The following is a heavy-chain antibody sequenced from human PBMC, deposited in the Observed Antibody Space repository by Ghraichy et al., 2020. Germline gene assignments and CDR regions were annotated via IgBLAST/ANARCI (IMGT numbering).Heavy chain of an antibody. J-gene: IGHJ4*02. V-gene: IGHV3-23*01. Sequence: GGSLRLSCAASGFTFSSFAMTWVRQAPGKGLEWVLVISGSGGSTYYADSVKGRFTISRDNSKNTLYLQMNSLRADDTALYYCTKGRGDAHALTRFDYWGRGTLVTVSS. CDR2: ISGSGGST. D-gene: IGHD3-16*01. CDR1: GFTFSSFA. CDR3: TKGRGDAHALTRFDY.